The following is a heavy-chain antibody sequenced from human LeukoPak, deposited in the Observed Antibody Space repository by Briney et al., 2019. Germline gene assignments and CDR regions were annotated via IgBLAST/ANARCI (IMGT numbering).Heavy chain of an antibody. CDR3: ARGTYSSGRCDVFDI. Sequence: GGSLRLSCAASGITFSTYGMHWVRQAPGKGLEWVAAVSPDGISKYFVDSVKGRFSISIDISKDALYLEMNSLRLEDTAVYYCARGTYSSGRCDVFDIWGQGTMVTV. CDR2: VSPDGISK. J-gene: IGHJ3*02. D-gene: IGHD3-22*01. CDR1: GITFSTYG. V-gene: IGHV3-30*03.